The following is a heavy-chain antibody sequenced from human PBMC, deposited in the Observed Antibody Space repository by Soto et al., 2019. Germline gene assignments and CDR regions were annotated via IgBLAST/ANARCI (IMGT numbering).Heavy chain of an antibody. CDR1: GFSFSDYA. D-gene: IGHD3-22*01. V-gene: IGHV3-23*01. Sequence: EVHLLESGGALVQPGGSLTLSCAASGFSFSDYAMSWVRQAPGKGREWVSSISRTGDSAYYADSMKGRFAISRDRSKIRLSLQMNSLRVEDTAVYYCAKGPAGSGSYHNWFDSWGQGTLITVSS. CDR3: AKGPAGSGSYHNWFDS. CDR2: ISRTGDSA. J-gene: IGHJ5*01.